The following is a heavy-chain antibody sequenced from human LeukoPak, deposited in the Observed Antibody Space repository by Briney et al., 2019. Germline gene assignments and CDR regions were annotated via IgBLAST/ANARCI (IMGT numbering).Heavy chain of an antibody. CDR1: GFTVSSNY. V-gene: IGHV3-66*01. Sequence: GGSLRLSYAASGFTVSSNYMSWVRQAPGKGLEWVSVIYSGGSTYYADSVKGRFTTSRDNSKNTLYLQMNSLRAEDTAVYYCARDRWFGDLLFYGMDVWGQGTTVTVSS. J-gene: IGHJ6*02. CDR2: IYSGGST. CDR3: ARDRWFGDLLFYGMDV. D-gene: IGHD3-10*01.